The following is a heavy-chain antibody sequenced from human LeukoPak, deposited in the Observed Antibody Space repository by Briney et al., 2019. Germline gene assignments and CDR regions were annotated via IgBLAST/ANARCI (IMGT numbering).Heavy chain of an antibody. V-gene: IGHV4-59*01. J-gene: IGHJ4*02. CDR3: ATGQGRFDYDSSGYYITDLDY. D-gene: IGHD3-22*01. CDR1: SGSISSFY. CDR2: ISYSGIT. Sequence: PSETLSLTCTFSSGSISSFYWSWIRQPPGKGLEWIGYISYSGITKYNPSLKSRVTISIDTSKNQFSLRLGSVPAADTPVYYCATGQGRFDYDSSGYYITDLDYCGQGTLVTVSS.